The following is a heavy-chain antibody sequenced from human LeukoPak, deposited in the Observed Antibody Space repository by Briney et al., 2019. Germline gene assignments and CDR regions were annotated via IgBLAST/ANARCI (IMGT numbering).Heavy chain of an antibody. D-gene: IGHD1-26*01. CDR3: AKDGYSGSYPSYYFDY. V-gene: IGHV3-23*01. J-gene: IGHJ4*02. Sequence: GGSLRLSCAASGFSFNTYAMSWVRQAPGKGLEWVSAISNTGGSTYYADSVKGRFTISRDNSKNTLYLQMNSLRAEDTAVYYCAKDGYSGSYPSYYFDYWGQGTLVTVSS. CDR1: GFSFNTYA. CDR2: ISNTGGST.